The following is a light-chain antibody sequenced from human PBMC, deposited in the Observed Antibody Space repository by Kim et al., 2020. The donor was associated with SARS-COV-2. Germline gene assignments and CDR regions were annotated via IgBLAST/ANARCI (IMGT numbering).Light chain of an antibody. Sequence: VSPGQTARFTCSGDALPEKQTYWYQQKSGQAPLLLIYKDSERPSGIPGRFSGSSSGTTVTLTISGVQAEDDADYYCQSADGSGTYVFGTGTKVTVL. CDR3: QSADGSGTYV. CDR1: ALPEKQ. V-gene: IGLV3-25*03. CDR2: KDS. J-gene: IGLJ1*01.